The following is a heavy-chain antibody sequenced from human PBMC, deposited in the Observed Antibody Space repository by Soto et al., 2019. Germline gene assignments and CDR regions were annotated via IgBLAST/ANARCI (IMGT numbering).Heavy chain of an antibody. J-gene: IGHJ4*02. CDR1: GYSFTSYW. CDR2: IYPGDSDT. D-gene: IGHD3-22*01. CDR3: ARQAYDSSGYYYFDY. V-gene: IGHV5-51*01. Sequence: GESLKISCKGSGYSFTSYWIGWVRQMPGKGLEWMGIIYPGDSDTRYSPSFQGQVTISADKSISTAYLQWSSLKASDTAMYYCARQAYDSSGYYYFDYWGQGTLVTVSS.